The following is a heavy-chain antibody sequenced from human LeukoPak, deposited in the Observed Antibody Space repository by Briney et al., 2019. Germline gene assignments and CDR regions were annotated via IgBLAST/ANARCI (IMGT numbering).Heavy chain of an antibody. J-gene: IGHJ4*02. CDR1: GGSITSYY. CDR2: FYYSGST. Sequence: SETLSLTCSVSGGSITSYYWFWIRQPPGKGLEWIGYFYYSGSTIYNPSLKSRVTISVDTSKNQCSLKVDSVTAADTAVYYCAKDSGPRFDYWGQGTLVTVSS. CDR3: AKDSGPRFDY. D-gene: IGHD6-19*01. V-gene: IGHV4-59*01.